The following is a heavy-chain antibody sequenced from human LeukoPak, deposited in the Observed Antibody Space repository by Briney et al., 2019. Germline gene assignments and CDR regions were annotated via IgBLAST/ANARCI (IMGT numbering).Heavy chain of an antibody. J-gene: IGHJ4*02. CDR2: ISYRGLTNYNPT. Sequence: PSETLSLTCTVSGGSISSNYWSWIRQPPGKGLEWIGYISYRGLTNYNPTNYNPSLKRRVSISVDRSKNQFSLNLSSVTAADTAVYYCARGVLGSYYNSDCWGQGTLVTVSS. CDR1: GGSISSNY. CDR3: ARGVLGSYYNSDC. V-gene: IGHV4-59*08. D-gene: IGHD3-10*01.